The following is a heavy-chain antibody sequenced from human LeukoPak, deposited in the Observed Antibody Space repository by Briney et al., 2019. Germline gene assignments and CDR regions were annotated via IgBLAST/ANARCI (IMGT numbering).Heavy chain of an antibody. Sequence: PGRSLRLSCAASGFTFSSYGMHWVRQAPGKGLEWVAVISYDGSNKYYADSVKGRFTISRDNSKNTLYLQMNSLRAEDTAVYYCAGGGYSLNYWGQGTPVTVSS. D-gene: IGHD5-18*01. J-gene: IGHJ4*02. CDR1: GFTFSSYG. CDR2: ISYDGSNK. V-gene: IGHV3-30*03. CDR3: AGGGYSLNY.